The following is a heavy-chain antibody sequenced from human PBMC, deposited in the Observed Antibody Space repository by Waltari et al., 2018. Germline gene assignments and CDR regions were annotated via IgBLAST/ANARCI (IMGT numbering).Heavy chain of an antibody. D-gene: IGHD2-15*01. CDR2: IYSSGTT. Sequence: QVQLQESGPGLVKPSETLSLTCTVSGGSISSYSWSCILPPPGTGLEWIGYIYSSGTTNNNPSLKSRVTISVDTSKNQFSLKLSSVTAADTAVYYCARDRYCSGGSCYGAGGAFDIWGQGTMVTVSS. CDR1: GGSISSYS. CDR3: ARDRYCSGGSCYGAGGAFDI. J-gene: IGHJ3*02. V-gene: IGHV4-59*01.